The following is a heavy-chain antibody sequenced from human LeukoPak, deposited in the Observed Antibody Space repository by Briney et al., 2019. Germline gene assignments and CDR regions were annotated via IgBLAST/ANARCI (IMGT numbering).Heavy chain of an antibody. CDR1: GYSISSGYY. CDR3: ARNSSSWYFDY. J-gene: IGHJ4*02. D-gene: IGHD6-13*01. V-gene: IGHV4-38-2*01. Sequence: SETLSLTCAGSGYSISSGYYWGWIRQPPGKGLEWIGSIYHSGSTHYNPSLKSRVTISVDTSKKQFSLKLSSVTAADTAVYYCARNSSSWYFDYWGQGTLVTVSS. CDR2: IYHSGST.